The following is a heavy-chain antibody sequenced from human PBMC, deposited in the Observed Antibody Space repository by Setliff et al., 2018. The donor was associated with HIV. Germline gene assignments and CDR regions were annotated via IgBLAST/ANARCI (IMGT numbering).Heavy chain of an antibody. D-gene: IGHD2-8*02. CDR2: IDPEDGER. CDR3: ATGSYGATWYGTGGFDV. CDR1: GYTFTDYF. J-gene: IGHJ3*01. Sequence: ASVKVSCKASGYTFTDYFMHWVRQAPGKGLEWMGRIDPEDGERMFAEKFQGRVTIAADTSTDTAYMELSSLRSEDTAVYYCATGSYGATWYGTGGFDVWGRGTLVTVSS. V-gene: IGHV1-69-2*01.